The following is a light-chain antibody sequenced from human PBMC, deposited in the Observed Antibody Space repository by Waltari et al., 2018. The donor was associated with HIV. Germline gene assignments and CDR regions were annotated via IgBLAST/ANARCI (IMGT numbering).Light chain of an antibody. CDR2: KAS. J-gene: IGKJ1*01. CDR3: LQHHGSPPWT. Sequence: DIQMTQSPSTLSASVGDRVTITCRASQSISDCLAWYQQKPGKAPKLLIYKASNLESGVPSRFSGSRSGTEFTLTISSLQPEDFATYYCLQHHGSPPWTFGQGTKVEIK. V-gene: IGKV1-5*03. CDR1: QSISDC.